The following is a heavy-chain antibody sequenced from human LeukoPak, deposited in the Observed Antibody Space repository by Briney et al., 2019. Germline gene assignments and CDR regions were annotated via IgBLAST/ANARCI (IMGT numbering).Heavy chain of an antibody. J-gene: IGHJ4*02. CDR3: ARGSYSSGWWFDY. V-gene: IGHV1-8*02. D-gene: IGHD6-19*01. CDR1: GYTFTGYY. Sequence: GASVKVSCKASGYTFTGYYMHWVRQAPGQGLEWMGWMNPNSGNTGYAQKFQGRVTMTRNTSISTAYMELSSLRSEDTAVYYCARGSYSSGWWFDYWGQGTLVTVSS. CDR2: MNPNSGNT.